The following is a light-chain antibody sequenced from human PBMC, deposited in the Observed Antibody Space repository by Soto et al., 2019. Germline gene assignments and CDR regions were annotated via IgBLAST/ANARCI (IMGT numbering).Light chain of an antibody. Sequence: IPLPKSQFSFSASVGDTVPITCGPSPGISRSLAWYQQNPGRAPKLLIYAASTLYTGVPSRFSGSGYGTEFTLTISSLQPEDFATYYCQQVNSYPLTFGGGTKVDIK. CDR3: QQVNSYPLT. V-gene: IGKV1-9*01. CDR2: AAS. CDR1: PGISRS. J-gene: IGKJ4*01.